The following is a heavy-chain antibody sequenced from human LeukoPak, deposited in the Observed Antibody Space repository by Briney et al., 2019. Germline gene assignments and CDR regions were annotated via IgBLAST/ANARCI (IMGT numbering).Heavy chain of an antibody. CDR1: GFTFSSYA. CDR2: ISYDGSNK. Sequence: GGSLRLSCAASGFTFSSYAMHWVRQAPGKGLEWVAVISYDGSNKYYAGSVTGRFTISRDDSKNTLHLQMNSLRAEDTAVFYCARDMQNYYDSGRPWYFDLWGRGTLVTVSS. CDR3: ARDMQNYYDSGRPWYFDL. V-gene: IGHV3-30-3*01. J-gene: IGHJ2*01. D-gene: IGHD3-10*01.